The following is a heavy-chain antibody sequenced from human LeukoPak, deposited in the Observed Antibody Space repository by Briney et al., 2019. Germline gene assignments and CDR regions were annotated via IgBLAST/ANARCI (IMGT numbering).Heavy chain of an antibody. CDR2: IYTSGST. V-gene: IGHV4-4*07. J-gene: IGHJ5*02. CDR1: GGSISSYY. CDR3: ARDRSMMNWFDP. Sequence: SETLSLTCTVSGGSISSYYWSWIRQPAGKGLEWIGRIYTSGSTNYNPSPKSRVTMSVDTSKNQFSLKLSSVTAADTAVYYCARDRSMMNWFDPWGQGTLVTVSS. D-gene: IGHD3-16*01.